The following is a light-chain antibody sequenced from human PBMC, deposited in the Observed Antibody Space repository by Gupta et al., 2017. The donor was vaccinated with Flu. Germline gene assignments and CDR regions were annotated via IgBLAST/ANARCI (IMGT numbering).Light chain of an antibody. J-gene: IGLJ1*01. Sequence: SITISCTGTSSDVGDYNFVSWYQQHPGKAPKLMIYDVSIRPSGVSNRFSGSKSGNTASLTISGLQADDEADYYCSSYTSSSSYVFGTGTKVTVL. CDR1: SSDVGDYNF. CDR2: DVS. V-gene: IGLV2-14*04. CDR3: SSYTSSSSYV.